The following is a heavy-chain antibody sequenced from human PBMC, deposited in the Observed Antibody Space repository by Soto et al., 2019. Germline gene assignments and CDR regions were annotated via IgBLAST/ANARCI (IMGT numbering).Heavy chain of an antibody. CDR3: ARGKLGATYYYYYYMDV. CDR2: IGTAGDT. D-gene: IGHD1-26*01. Sequence: GGSLRLSCAASGFTFSSYDMHWVRQATGKGLEWVSAIGTAGDTYYPGSVKGRFTISRENAKNSLYLQMNSLRAGDTAVYYCARGKLGATYYYYYYMDVWGKGTTVTVSS. V-gene: IGHV3-13*01. J-gene: IGHJ6*03. CDR1: GFTFSSYD.